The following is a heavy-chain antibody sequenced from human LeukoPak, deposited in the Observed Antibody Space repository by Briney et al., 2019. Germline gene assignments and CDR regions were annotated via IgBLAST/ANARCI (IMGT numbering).Heavy chain of an antibody. CDR3: ARILTGYDAFDY. Sequence: GGSLRLSCAGSGFTFSSYWMSWVRQAPGKGLEWVANIKQDGSEKYYVDSVKGRFTISRDNAKNSLYLQMNSLRAEDTAVYYCARILTGYDAFDYWGQGALVSVSS. V-gene: IGHV3-7*01. CDR1: GFTFSSYW. CDR2: IKQDGSEK. D-gene: IGHD3-9*01. J-gene: IGHJ4*02.